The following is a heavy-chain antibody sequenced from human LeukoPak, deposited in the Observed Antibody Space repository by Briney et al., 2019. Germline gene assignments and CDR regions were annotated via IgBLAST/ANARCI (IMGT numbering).Heavy chain of an antibody. J-gene: IGHJ4*02. Sequence: GGSLRLSFAASGFTFSTYDMSWVRQAPGKGLEWVSFISHSGIIANYADSVKGRFTISRDNSKNTLYLQMNSLRLEDTAVYYCAKAAPTATHYWGQGTLVTVSS. CDR2: ISHSGIIA. D-gene: IGHD2-15*01. CDR1: GFTFSTYD. CDR3: AKAAPTATHY. V-gene: IGHV3-23*01.